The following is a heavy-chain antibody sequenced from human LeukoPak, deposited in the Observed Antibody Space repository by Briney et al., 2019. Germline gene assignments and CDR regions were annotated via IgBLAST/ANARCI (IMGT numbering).Heavy chain of an antibody. CDR1: GFIFSSSA. CDR2: ISGGGDDT. D-gene: IGHD4-11*01. J-gene: IGHJ4*02. Sequence: PGGSLRLSCAVSGFIFSSSAMSWVRQAPGKGLEWVSAISGGGDDTSYADSVKGRFTISRDNSKNTLYLQMNSLRADDTAMYYCARGRQCVYWGQGTLVTVSS. CDR3: ARGRQCVY. V-gene: IGHV3-23*01.